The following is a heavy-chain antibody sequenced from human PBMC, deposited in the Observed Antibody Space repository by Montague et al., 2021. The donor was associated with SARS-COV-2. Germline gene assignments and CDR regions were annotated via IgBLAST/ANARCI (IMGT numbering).Heavy chain of an antibody. CDR1: GFTFSSYG. V-gene: IGHV3-33*01. CDR2: IWYDGSNK. Sequence: SLRLSCAASGFTFSSYGMRWVRQAPGKGLEWVAVIWYDGSNKYYADSVKGRFTISRDNSKNTLYLQMNSLRAEDTAVYYCARGASKVTTWFYYYYGMDVWGQGTTVTVSS. D-gene: IGHD4-17*01. CDR3: ARGASKVTTWFYYYYGMDV. J-gene: IGHJ6*02.